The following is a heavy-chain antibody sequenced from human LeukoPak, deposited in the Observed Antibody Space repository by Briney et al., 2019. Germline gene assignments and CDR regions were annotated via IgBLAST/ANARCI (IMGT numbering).Heavy chain of an antibody. CDR1: GFTFSSYW. Sequence: PGGSLRLSCAASGFTFSSYWMHWVRQAPGKGLVWVSRINSDGSSTSYADSVKGRFTISRVNSKNTLYLQMTSLRAEDTAVYYCAKDSWEVGATSEIDYWGQGALVTVSS. J-gene: IGHJ4*02. V-gene: IGHV3-74*01. CDR3: AKDSWEVGATSEIDY. D-gene: IGHD1-26*01. CDR2: INSDGSST.